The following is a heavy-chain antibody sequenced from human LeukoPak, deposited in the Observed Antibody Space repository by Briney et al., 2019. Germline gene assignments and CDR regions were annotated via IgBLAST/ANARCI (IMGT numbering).Heavy chain of an antibody. Sequence: PGGSLRLSCAASGFTLSSYEMNWVRQAPGKGLEWVPSISSSGSTIYYADSVKGRFTISRDNAKNSLYQQMNSLRAEETAVYYWARDSYRRPDYWDKGTVVPVFS. V-gene: IGHV3-48*03. J-gene: IGHJ4*02. D-gene: IGHD6-6*01. CDR3: ARDSYRRPDY. CDR1: GFTLSSYE. CDR2: ISSSGSTI.